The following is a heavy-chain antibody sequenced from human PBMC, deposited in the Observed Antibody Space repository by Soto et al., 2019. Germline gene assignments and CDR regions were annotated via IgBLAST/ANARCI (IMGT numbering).Heavy chain of an antibody. Sequence: QVQLVQSGAEVKKPGASVKVSCKASGYTFTSYGISWVRQAPGQGLEWMGWISAYNGNTNYAQKLQGRVTMTTDTSTSTAYMELRSLRSDDTAVYYCARVRDPQSADYGDSGSWFDPWGQGTLVTVSS. J-gene: IGHJ5*02. CDR2: ISAYNGNT. D-gene: IGHD4-17*01. CDR3: ARVRDPQSADYGDSGSWFDP. CDR1: GYTFTSYG. V-gene: IGHV1-18*01.